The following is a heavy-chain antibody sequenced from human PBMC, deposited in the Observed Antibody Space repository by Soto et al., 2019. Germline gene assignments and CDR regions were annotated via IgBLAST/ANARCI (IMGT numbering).Heavy chain of an antibody. V-gene: IGHV4-39*01. J-gene: IGHJ4*02. CDR1: GDSISSSNYF. D-gene: IGHD6-19*01. Sequence: SETLSLTCTVSGDSISSSNYFWGWIHQPPGKGLEWIGTIFYSGSTYYNPSLKSRVTISVDTSKNQFSLRLISVTAADTALYYCARRYGWLYFDYWGQGSLVTVSS. CDR3: ARRYGWLYFDY. CDR2: IFYSGST.